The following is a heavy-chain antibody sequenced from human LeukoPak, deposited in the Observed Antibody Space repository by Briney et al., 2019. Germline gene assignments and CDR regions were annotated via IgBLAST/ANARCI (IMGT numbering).Heavy chain of an antibody. CDR2: IKQDGSEK. D-gene: IGHD4-17*01. Sequence: PGGSLRLSCAASGFTFSSYWMSWVRQAPGKGLEWVANIKQDGSEKYYVDSVKGRFTISRDNAKNSLYLQMNSLRAEDTAVYYCARGETTVTTLFDYWGQGTLVTVSS. CDR3: ARGETTVTTLFDY. J-gene: IGHJ4*02. CDR1: GFTFSSYW. V-gene: IGHV3-7*01.